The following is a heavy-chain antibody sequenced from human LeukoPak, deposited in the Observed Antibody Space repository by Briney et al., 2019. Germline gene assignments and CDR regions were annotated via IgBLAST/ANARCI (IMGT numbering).Heavy chain of an antibody. Sequence: GGSLRLSGAASGFTFISYAMSWLRQAPGKGLEWVSAISGSGGSTYYADSVKGRFTISRDNSKNTLYLQMHSLRAEDTAVYYCAKEPSTIFGVVSNDYWGQGTLVTVSS. CDR3: AKEPSTIFGVVSNDY. D-gene: IGHD3-3*01. CDR2: ISGSGGST. J-gene: IGHJ4*02. CDR1: GFTFISYA. V-gene: IGHV3-23*01.